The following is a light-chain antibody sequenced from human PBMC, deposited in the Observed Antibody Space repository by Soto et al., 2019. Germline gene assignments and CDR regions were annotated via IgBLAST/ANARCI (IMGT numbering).Light chain of an antibody. CDR3: SSYGGSSTL. CDR1: SSDIGSYNY. CDR2: DVS. V-gene: IGLV2-14*03. Sequence: QSALTQPASLSGSPGQSITLSCTGTSSDIGSYNYVSWYQQHPGKAPKLMIFDVSYRPSGISDRFSGSKSGNTASLTISGLQPEDEADYYCSSYGGSSTLFGGGTKVTVL. J-gene: IGLJ3*02.